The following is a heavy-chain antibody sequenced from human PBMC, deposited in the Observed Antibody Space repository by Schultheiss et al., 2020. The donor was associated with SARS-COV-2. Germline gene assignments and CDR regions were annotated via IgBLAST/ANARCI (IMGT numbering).Heavy chain of an antibody. CDR1: GFTFSSYG. CDR2: ISSSSGYT. V-gene: IGHV3-21*05. J-gene: IGHJ4*02. D-gene: IGHD3-22*01. Sequence: GESLKISCAASGFTFSSYGMHWVRQAPGKGLEWVSSISSSSGYTIYADSVKGRFTISRDNAKNSLNLQMNSLRAEDTAVYHCVREFSGYQYFDYWGQGTLVTVSS. CDR3: VREFSGYQYFDY.